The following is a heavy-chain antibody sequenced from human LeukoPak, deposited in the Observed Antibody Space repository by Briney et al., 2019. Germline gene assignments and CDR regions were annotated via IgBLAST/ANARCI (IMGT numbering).Heavy chain of an antibody. CDR1: GFTCSSYW. V-gene: IGHV3-7*01. CDR2: IKEDGSEK. Sequence: PGGSLRVSCAASGFTCSSYWMNWVRQAPGKGLEWVATIKEDGSEKYYVDSVKGRFTISRDNAKNSLYLQLNSMRAEDTAVYYCARRGSYLDYWGQGTLVTVSS. D-gene: IGHD1-26*01. CDR3: ARRGSYLDY. J-gene: IGHJ4*02.